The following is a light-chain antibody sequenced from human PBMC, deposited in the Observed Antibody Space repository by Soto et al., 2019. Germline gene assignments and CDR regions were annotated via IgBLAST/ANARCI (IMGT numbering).Light chain of an antibody. CDR3: SSFTGTTTLDV. CDR2: GVS. V-gene: IGLV2-14*03. J-gene: IGLJ1*01. Sequence: QSALTQPASLSGSPGQSVTIYCTGTSSDVGAYEYVSWYQKHPGKAPKLMIYGVSNRPSGVSNRFSGSKSGNTAFLTISGLQPEDEADYYCSSFTGTTTLDVFGTGTKLTVL. CDR1: SSDVGAYEY.